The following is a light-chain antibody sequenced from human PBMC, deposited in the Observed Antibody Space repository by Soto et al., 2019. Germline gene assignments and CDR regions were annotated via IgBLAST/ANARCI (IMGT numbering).Light chain of an antibody. CDR1: QSLNRNY. CDR2: GAF. V-gene: IGKV3-20*01. Sequence: EVVLTQSPGTLSLSPGERATLSCRASQSLNRNYLAWYQRKPGQPPRLLMYGAFNRATDVPARFSGSVSGTDFTLTITRLEPEDFAVYYCQQYESSPPTFGKGTKVEF. J-gene: IGKJ1*01. CDR3: QQYESSPPT.